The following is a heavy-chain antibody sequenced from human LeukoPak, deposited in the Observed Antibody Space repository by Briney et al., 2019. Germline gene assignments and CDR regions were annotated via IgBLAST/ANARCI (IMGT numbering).Heavy chain of an antibody. D-gene: IGHD6-19*01. CDR2: ISSRGYT. J-gene: IGHJ4*03. CDR3: VRTMTREWGGWYDNDY. V-gene: IGHV4-4*07. Sequence: SEALSLTCTVSGGSIGNYYWSCIRQPAGKGLEWIGRISSRGYTNYNPSLKSRVAMSVDTSKNQFSLKLNSVTAADTAVYYCVRTMTREWGGWYDNDYWGRGTLVTVSS. CDR1: GGSIGNYY.